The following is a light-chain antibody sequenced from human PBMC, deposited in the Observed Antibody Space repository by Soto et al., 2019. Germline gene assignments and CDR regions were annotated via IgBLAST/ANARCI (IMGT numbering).Light chain of an antibody. J-gene: IGLJ2*01. CDR1: SSDVGGYNY. CDR2: EVS. V-gene: IGLV2-14*01. Sequence: QSALTQPASVSGSPGQSITISCTGTSSDVGGYNYVSWYQQHPGKAPKLMIYEVSNRPSGVSNRFSGSKSGNTASLTISGLQAEDEADYYCSSYTSSSPVVFGGGTSSPS. CDR3: SSYTSSSPVV.